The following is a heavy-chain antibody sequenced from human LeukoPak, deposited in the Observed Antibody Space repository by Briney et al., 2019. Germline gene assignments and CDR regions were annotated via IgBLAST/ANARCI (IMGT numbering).Heavy chain of an antibody. CDR2: IYTSGST. V-gene: IGHV4-38-2*01. D-gene: IGHD4-17*01. CDR1: GYSISSGYY. CDR3: ARVDYGDYVAENWFDP. J-gene: IGHJ5*02. Sequence: SETLSLTCAVSGYSISSGYYWGWIRQPPGKGLEWIGSIYTSGSTNYNPSLKSRVTMSVDTSKNQFSLKLSSVTAADTAVYYCARVDYGDYVAENWFDPWGQGTLVTVSS.